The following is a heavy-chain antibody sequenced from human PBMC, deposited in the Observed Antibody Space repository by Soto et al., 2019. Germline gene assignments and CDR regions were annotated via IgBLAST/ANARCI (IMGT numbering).Heavy chain of an antibody. CDR3: VRGIAAAGPFDP. CDR1: GYSISSGYH. V-gene: IGHV4-38-2*01. J-gene: IGHJ5*02. D-gene: IGHD6-25*01. CDR2: VYHSGTT. Sequence: SETLSLTCAVSGYSISSGYHWGWIRQPPGKGLEWIGSVYHSGTTYYKSSLKSRLAISVDTSKNQFSLKLSFLTAADTAVYFCVRGIAAAGPFDPWGQGTLVTVSS.